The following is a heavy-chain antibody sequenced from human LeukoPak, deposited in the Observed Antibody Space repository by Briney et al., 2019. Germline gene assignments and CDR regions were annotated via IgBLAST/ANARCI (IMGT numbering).Heavy chain of an antibody. CDR3: ARGGTYYYQYYYMDV. CDR1: QFTSSSHA. D-gene: IGHD3-16*01. Sequence: GGSLRLSCAASQFTSSSHAMNWVRQAPGKGLDWVAVMSFDGSHIYYADSVKGRFTISRDNSNNTLFLQMNSLNADDTAVYYCARGGTYYYQYYYMDVWGKGTTVTVSS. CDR2: MSFDGSHI. J-gene: IGHJ6*03. V-gene: IGHV3-30*01.